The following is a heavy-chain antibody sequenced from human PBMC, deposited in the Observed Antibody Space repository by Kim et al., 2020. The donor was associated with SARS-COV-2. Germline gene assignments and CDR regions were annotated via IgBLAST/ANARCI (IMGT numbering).Heavy chain of an antibody. CDR2: IYYSGNT. Sequence: SETLSLTCTVSGGSIRTTSYYWVWIRQPPGKGREWSGNIYYSGNTYYNPSLKSRVIISIDTSKNHFSLNLSSVTAADTAVYYCVSRAGYGDQLDDWGQG. CDR3: VSRAGYGDQLDD. CDR1: GGSIRTTSYY. V-gene: IGHV4-39*02. J-gene: IGHJ4*02. D-gene: IGHD4-17*01.